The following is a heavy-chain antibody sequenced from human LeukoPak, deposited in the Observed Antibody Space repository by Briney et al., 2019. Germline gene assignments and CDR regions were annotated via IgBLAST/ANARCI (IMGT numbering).Heavy chain of an antibody. Sequence: KSGGSLRLSCAASGFTFSSYSMNWVRQAPGKGLEWVSFISSTSSYINYADSVKGRFTISRDDSKNTVHLQMDSLRPEDTAVYYCAREGHSSGYCGVFDIWGQGTTVSVSS. CDR3: AREGHSSGYCGVFDI. CDR2: ISSTSSYI. V-gene: IGHV3-21*01. D-gene: IGHD3-22*01. J-gene: IGHJ3*02. CDR1: GFTFSSYS.